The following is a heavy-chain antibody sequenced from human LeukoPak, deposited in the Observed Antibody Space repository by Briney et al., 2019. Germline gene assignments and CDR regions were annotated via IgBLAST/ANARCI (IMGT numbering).Heavy chain of an antibody. D-gene: IGHD4-23*01. V-gene: IGHV3-7*03. J-gene: IGHJ4*02. CDR2: IKQDGSEK. CDR1: GFTFSSYW. Sequence: GGSLRLSCAASGFTFSSYWMSWVRQAPGKGPEWVANIKQDGSEKYYVDSVKGRFTISRDNAKNSLYLQMNSLRAEDTAVYYCARSSYGNLVLFDYWGQGTLVTVSS. CDR3: ARSSYGNLVLFDY.